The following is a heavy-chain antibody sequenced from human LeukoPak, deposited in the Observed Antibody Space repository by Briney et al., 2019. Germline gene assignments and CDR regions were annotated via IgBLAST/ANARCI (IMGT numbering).Heavy chain of an antibody. CDR1: GGSISSGGYY. Sequence: SETLSLTCTVSGGSISSGGYYWSWIRQHPGKGLEWIGYIYYSGSTYYNPSLKSRVTISVDTSKNQFSLKLSSVTAADTAVYYCARLEFSWDYYGMDVWGQGTTVTVSS. V-gene: IGHV4-31*03. CDR2: IYYSGST. J-gene: IGHJ6*02. D-gene: IGHD2/OR15-2a*01. CDR3: ARLEFSWDYYGMDV.